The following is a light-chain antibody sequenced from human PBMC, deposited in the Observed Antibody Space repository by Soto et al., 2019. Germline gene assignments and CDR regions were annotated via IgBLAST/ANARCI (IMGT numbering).Light chain of an antibody. CDR2: GAS. V-gene: IGKV3-20*01. Sequence: EIVLTQSPGTLSLSPGERATLSCMASQSVSSSYLAWYQQRPGQAARLLIYGASSRATGIPDRFSGSGSGTDFTLSITRLEPEDFAVYYCQQFGSSPLTFGGGTKVAIK. J-gene: IGKJ4*02. CDR1: QSVSSSY. CDR3: QQFGSSPLT.